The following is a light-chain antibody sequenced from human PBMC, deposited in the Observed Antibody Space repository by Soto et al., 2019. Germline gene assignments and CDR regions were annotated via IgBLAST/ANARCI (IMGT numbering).Light chain of an antibody. V-gene: IGKV3-20*01. J-gene: IGKJ1*01. CDR2: GAS. Sequence: EIVLPQSPGTLSLSPGERTTLSCRASQSVSSSYLACYQQKPRQAPRLLIYGASSWATGIPDRCSGSGSGTDFTLTISRLAPEEFAVYYCQQYGSSPRAFGQGTKVLVK. CDR3: QQYGSSPRA. CDR1: QSVSSSY.